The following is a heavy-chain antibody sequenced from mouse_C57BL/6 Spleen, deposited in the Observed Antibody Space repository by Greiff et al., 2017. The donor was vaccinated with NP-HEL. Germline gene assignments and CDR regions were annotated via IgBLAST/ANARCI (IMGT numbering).Heavy chain of an antibody. CDR1: GFTFSDYG. V-gene: IGHV5-17*01. J-gene: IGHJ4*01. Sequence: EVKVEESGGGLVKPGGSLKLSCAASGFTFSDYGMHWVRQAPEKGLEWVAYISSGSSTIYYADTVKGRFTISRDNAKNTLFLQMTSLRSEDTAMYYCARYERNYYAMDYWGQGTSVTVSS. CDR3: ARYERNYYAMDY. D-gene: IGHD2-3*01. CDR2: ISSGSSTI.